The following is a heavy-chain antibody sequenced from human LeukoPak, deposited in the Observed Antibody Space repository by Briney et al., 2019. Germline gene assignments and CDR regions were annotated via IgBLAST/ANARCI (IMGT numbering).Heavy chain of an antibody. Sequence: GGSLRLSYAASGFTFSNTWMSWVRQAPGKGLEWVGRIKSETDGATTDYAAPVKGRFTISRDDSKNTLYLQMNNLEIEDTAVYYCTSDLRWEQTDFDNWGQGTLVTVSS. D-gene: IGHD1-26*01. CDR1: GFTFSNTW. V-gene: IGHV3-15*01. CDR2: IKSETDGATT. CDR3: TSDLRWEQTDFDN. J-gene: IGHJ4*02.